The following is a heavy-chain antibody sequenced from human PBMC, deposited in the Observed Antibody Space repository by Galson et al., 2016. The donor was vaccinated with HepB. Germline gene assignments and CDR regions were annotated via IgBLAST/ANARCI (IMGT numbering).Heavy chain of an antibody. J-gene: IGHJ6*02. V-gene: IGHV3-30*04. Sequence: SLRLSRAASGFSFSIYPMHWVRQAPGKGLEWVATISLDAISAYYVDSVKGRFTLSRDNSKKTLSLHMNILRPEDTAVYYCARDQWSSMWQDNSNGMDVWGQGTTITVSS. CDR3: ARDQWSSMWQDNSNGMDV. D-gene: IGHD6-19*01. CDR1: GFSFSIYP. CDR2: ISLDAISA.